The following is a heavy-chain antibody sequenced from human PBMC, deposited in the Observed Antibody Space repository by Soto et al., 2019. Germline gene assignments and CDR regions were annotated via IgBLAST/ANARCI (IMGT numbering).Heavy chain of an antibody. CDR1: GFTFSSYW. Sequence: GGSLRLSCAASGFTFSSYWMSWVRQAPGKGLQWVANINRDGNEKYYVDSLKGRFAISRDNAENSLYLQMNTLRAEDTAVYYCARAPDGSGSYYYFDGWGQGTLVTVSS. D-gene: IGHD3-22*01. V-gene: IGHV3-7*03. J-gene: IGHJ4*02. CDR2: INRDGNEK. CDR3: ARAPDGSGSYYYFDG.